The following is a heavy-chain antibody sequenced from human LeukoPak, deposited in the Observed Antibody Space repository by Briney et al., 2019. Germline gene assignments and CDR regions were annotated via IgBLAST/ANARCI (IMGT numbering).Heavy chain of an antibody. V-gene: IGHV3-23*01. J-gene: IGHJ4*02. D-gene: IGHD2-21*02. CDR2: ISGSGGST. CDR1: GFTFSSYA. Sequence: PGGSLRLSCAASGFTFSSYAMSWVRQAPGKGLEWVSAISGSGGSTYYADSVKGRFTISRDNSKNTLYLQMNSLRAEDTAVYYCAKAGSPRHHLFRDVTATLDYWGQGTLVTVSS. CDR3: AKAGSPRHHLFRDVTATLDY.